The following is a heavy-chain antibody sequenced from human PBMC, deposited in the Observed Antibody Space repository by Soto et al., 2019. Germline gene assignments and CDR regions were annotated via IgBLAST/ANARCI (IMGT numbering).Heavy chain of an antibody. J-gene: IGHJ5*02. D-gene: IGHD3-16*01. CDR2: IYYSGST. V-gene: IGHV4-59*01. Sequence: QVQLQESGPGLVKPSETLSLTCTVSGGSISSYYWSWIRQPPGKGLEWIGYIYYSGSTNYNPSLKSRLTVSVATSKNQFPLKLSSVTAADTAVYYCARVLGVGRDWFDPWGQGTLVTVSS. CDR1: GGSISSYY. CDR3: ARVLGVGRDWFDP.